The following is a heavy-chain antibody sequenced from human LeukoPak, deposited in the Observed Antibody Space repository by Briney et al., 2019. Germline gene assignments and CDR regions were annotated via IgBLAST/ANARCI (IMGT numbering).Heavy chain of an antibody. D-gene: IGHD3-22*01. V-gene: IGHV4-30-2*01. Sequence: PSETLSLTCAVSGGSISSGGYSWSWIRQPPGKGLEWIGYIYHSGSTYYNPSLKSRVTISVDRSKNQFSLKLSSVTAADTAVYYCARIRLTYYYDSSGYYLDYWGQGTLVTVSS. CDR1: GGSISSGGYS. CDR2: IYHSGST. CDR3: ARIRLTYYYDSSGYYLDY. J-gene: IGHJ4*02.